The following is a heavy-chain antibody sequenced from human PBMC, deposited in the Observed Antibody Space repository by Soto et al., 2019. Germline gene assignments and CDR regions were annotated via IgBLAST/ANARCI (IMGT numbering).Heavy chain of an antibody. CDR1: GGSISTYN. D-gene: IGHD6-19*01. J-gene: IGHJ6*02. V-gene: IGHV4-59*04. Sequence: SETLSLTCTVSGGSISTYNWSWIRQPLGKGLEWIGYIYYSGSTYYNPSLKSRVTISVDTSKNQFSLKLSSVTAADTAVYYCASQAGFYYYYGMDVWGQGTTVTVSS. CDR3: ASQAGFYYYYGMDV. CDR2: IYYSGST.